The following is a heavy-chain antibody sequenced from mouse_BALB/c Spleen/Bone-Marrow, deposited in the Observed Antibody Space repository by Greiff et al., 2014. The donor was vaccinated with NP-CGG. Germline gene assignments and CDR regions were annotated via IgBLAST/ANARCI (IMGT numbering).Heavy chain of an antibody. Sequence: VMLVESGPGLVAPSQSLSITCTVSGFSLTVHSINWVRQPPGKGLDWLGMIWGDGSPDYNSVLKSRLSISKDNSKSQVFLKMNSLQTDDTARYYCVRDGYQHVLDYWGQGTSVTVSS. CDR1: GFSLTVHS. CDR2: IWGDGSP. V-gene: IGHV2-6-7*01. CDR3: VRDGYQHVLDY. D-gene: IGHD2-14*01. J-gene: IGHJ4*01.